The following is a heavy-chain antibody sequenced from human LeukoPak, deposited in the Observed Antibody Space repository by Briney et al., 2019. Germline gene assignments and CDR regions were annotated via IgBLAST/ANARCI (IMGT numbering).Heavy chain of an antibody. CDR1: VGSITSYY. Sequence: SGTLSLTRTVSVGSITSYYWSWIRQPPGKGLEWIGYIYYSGSTNYNPPPKSRVTISVDPSKNQFSLKLTSVTPPDPAALYCAGGGVNYKIAGPWGERALVTASS. D-gene: IGHD3-10*01. V-gene: IGHV4-59*01. CDR3: AGGGVNYKIAGP. CDR2: IYYSGST. J-gene: IGHJ5*02.